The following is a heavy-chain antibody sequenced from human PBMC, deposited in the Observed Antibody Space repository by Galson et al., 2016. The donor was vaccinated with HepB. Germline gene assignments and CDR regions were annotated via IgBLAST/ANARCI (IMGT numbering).Heavy chain of an antibody. D-gene: IGHD2-15*01. J-gene: IGHJ4*02. V-gene: IGHV3-66*01. CDR2: LYRDGFT. CDR3: ARGGRQDRGSIFDY. CDR1: GFVVSSTY. Sequence: SLRLSCAASGFVVSSTYMAWVRQAPGRGLECVSLLYRDGFTYYADSVKGRFTISRDNSKNTFYLQMNSLRADDTAVYYCARGGRQDRGSIFDYWGQGTLVTVSS.